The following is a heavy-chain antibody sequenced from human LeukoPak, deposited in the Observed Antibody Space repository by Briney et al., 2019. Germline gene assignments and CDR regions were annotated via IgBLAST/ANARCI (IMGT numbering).Heavy chain of an antibody. V-gene: IGHV3-53*01. CDR2: IYSGGST. CDR1: GXTVSSNY. D-gene: IGHD3-3*01. CDR3: ARGHDYDFWSGLPHYFDY. Sequence: PGGSLRLSCSASGXTVSSNYRSWVRQAPGKGVEWVSVIYSGGSTYYADSVKGRFTISRDNSKNTLYLQMNSLRAEDTAVYYCARGHDYDFWSGLPHYFDYWGQGTLVTVSS. J-gene: IGHJ4*02.